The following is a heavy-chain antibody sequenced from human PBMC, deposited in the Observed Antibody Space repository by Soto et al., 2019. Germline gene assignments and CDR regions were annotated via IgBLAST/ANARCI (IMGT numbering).Heavy chain of an antibody. CDR2: IRSKAYGGTT. J-gene: IGHJ5*02. V-gene: IGHV3-49*03. Sequence: PGGSLRLSCTASGFTFGDYAMSWFRQAPGKGLEWVGFIRSKAYGGTTEYAASVKGRFTISRDDSKSIAYLQMNSLKTEDTAVYYCTRGISPIAAAGTWFDPWRQGTLVTVSS. D-gene: IGHD6-13*01. CDR1: GFTFGDYA. CDR3: TRGISPIAAAGTWFDP.